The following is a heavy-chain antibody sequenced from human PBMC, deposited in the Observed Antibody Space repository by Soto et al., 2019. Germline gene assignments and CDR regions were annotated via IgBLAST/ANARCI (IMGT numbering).Heavy chain of an antibody. V-gene: IGHV1-2*04. CDR2: INPNSGGT. J-gene: IGHJ5*02. Sequence: GASVKVSCKASGYTFTGYYMHWVRRAPGQGLEWMGWINPNSGGTNYAQKFQGWVTMTRDTSISTAYMELSRLRSDDTAVYYCARARFGTKGGNWFDPWGQGTLVTVSS. D-gene: IGHD3-10*01. CDR3: ARARFGTKGGNWFDP. CDR1: GYTFTGYY.